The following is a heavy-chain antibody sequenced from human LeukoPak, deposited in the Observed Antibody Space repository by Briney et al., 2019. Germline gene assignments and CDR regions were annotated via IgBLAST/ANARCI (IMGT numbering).Heavy chain of an antibody. CDR3: ARRIMITFGGVIAQDY. CDR1: GGSISSSSYY. CDR2: IYYSGST. J-gene: IGHJ4*02. Sequence: PSETLSLTCTVSGGSISSSSYYWGWIRQPPGKGLEWIGSIYYSGSTYYNPSLKSRVTISVDTSKNQFSLKLSSVTAADTAVYYCARRIMITFGGVIAQDYWGQGTPVTVSS. V-gene: IGHV4-39*01. D-gene: IGHD3-16*02.